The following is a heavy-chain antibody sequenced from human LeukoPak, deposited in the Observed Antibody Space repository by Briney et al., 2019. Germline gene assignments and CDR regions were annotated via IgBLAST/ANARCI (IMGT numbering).Heavy chain of an antibody. D-gene: IGHD1-26*01. CDR3: ARGVEGATDVDY. Sequence: GASVKVSCKASGYTFTSYDINWVRQATGQGLEWMGWMNPNSGNTGYARKFQGRVTMTRNTSISTAYMELSSLRSEDTAVYYCARGVEGATDVDYWGQGTLVTVSS. J-gene: IGHJ4*02. V-gene: IGHV1-8*01. CDR1: GYTFTSYD. CDR2: MNPNSGNT.